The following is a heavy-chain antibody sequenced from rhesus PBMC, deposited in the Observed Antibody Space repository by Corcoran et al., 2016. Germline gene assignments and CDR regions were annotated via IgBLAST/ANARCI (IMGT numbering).Heavy chain of an antibody. CDR3: ARARAVAGYFDY. J-gene: IGHJ4*01. Sequence: QVQLQESGPGLVKPSATLSLTCAVPGGSISRGTRSGWIRQPPGKGLEWIGGIYSNSESTNYNPSLKSRVTISKDTSKNQFSLKLSSVTAADTAVYYCARARAVAGYFDYWGQGVLVTVSS. V-gene: IGHV4S12*01. D-gene: IGHD6-37*01. CDR1: GGSISRGTRS. CDR2: IYSNSEST.